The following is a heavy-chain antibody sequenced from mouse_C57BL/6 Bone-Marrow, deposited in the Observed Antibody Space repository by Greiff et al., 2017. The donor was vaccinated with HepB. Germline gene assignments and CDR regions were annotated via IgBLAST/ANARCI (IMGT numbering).Heavy chain of an antibody. CDR1: GYTFTSYW. Sequence: QVQLKQPGAELVKPGASVKLSCKASGYTFTSYWMQWVKQRPGQGLEWIGEIDPSDSYTNYNQKFKGKATLTVDTSSSTAYMQLSSLTSEDSAVYYCARGGPYYGSSFFDYWGQGTTLTVSS. CDR2: IDPSDSYT. D-gene: IGHD1-1*01. V-gene: IGHV1-50*01. J-gene: IGHJ2*01. CDR3: ARGGPYYGSSFFDY.